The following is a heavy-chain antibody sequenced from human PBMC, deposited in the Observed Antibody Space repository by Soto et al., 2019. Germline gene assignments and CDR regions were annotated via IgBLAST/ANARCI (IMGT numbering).Heavy chain of an antibody. CDR3: ARVIGYSSTYYMFDP. Sequence: GASVKVSCKASGYTFTSYGITWVRQAPGQGPEWMGWISGYNGDTNYAQNLQGRVTMTTDTSTSTAYMELRGLRSDDTAIYYCARVIGYSSTYYMFDPWGQGTLVTVSS. D-gene: IGHD1-26*01. CDR2: ISGYNGDT. J-gene: IGHJ5*02. CDR1: GYTFTSYG. V-gene: IGHV1-18*04.